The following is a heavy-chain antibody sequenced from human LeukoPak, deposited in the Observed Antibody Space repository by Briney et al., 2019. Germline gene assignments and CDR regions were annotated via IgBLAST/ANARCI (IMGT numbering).Heavy chain of an antibody. V-gene: IGHV1-69*05. Sequence: ASVTVSCTASGGTFSSYAISWVRQAPGQGLEWMGGIIPIFGTANYAQNFHGRVTITTDVSTSTAYMELSIMTSEDTAVYYCAVSRVVTPSLYYYYMDVWGKGTTVTVSS. CDR1: GGTFSSYA. CDR2: IIPIFGTA. CDR3: AVSRVVTPSLYYYYMDV. D-gene: IGHD4-23*01. J-gene: IGHJ6*03.